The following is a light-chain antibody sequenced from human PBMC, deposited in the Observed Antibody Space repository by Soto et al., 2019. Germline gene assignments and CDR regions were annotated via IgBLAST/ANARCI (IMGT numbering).Light chain of an antibody. V-gene: IGLV1-40*01. Sequence: QSVLPQPPSVSEAPGQRVTISCTGSRSNIGAGYEAHWYQQVPGTAPKLLIYENNNRPSGVPDRFAGSKSGTSASLAITGLQAEDEAEYYCQSHDSSRSGDVFATGTKVTVL. CDR3: QSHDSSRSGDV. CDR2: ENN. J-gene: IGLJ1*01. CDR1: RSNIGAGYE.